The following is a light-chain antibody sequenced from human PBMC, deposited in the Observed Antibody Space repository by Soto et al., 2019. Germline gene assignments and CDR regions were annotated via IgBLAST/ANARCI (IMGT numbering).Light chain of an antibody. Sequence: QSVMTQPPSVSAAPGQKVTISCSGSSSNIGGNSVSWYQQLPGTAPKLLIYDVSKRPSGVPDRFSGSKSGNTASLTISGLQAEDEADYFCCSYAGSYLFGGGTKVTVL. CDR2: DVS. CDR3: CSYAGSYL. CDR1: SSNIGGNS. J-gene: IGLJ2*01. V-gene: IGLV2-11*01.